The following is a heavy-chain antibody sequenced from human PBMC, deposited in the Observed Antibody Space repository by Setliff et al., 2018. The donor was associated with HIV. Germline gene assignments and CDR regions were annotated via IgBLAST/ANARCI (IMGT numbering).Heavy chain of an antibody. D-gene: IGHD2-2*01. CDR2: IYTSGTT. Sequence: SETLSLTCNVSGGSISGGSYYWSWIRRTPGKGLEWIGSIYTSGTTNYNPSLEGRITTSVDLSKNHFSLNLHSVTAADTAVYYCAIGDEYPGVFQSWGQGKVVTVSS. CDR3: AIGDEYPGVFQS. V-gene: IGHV4-61*03. J-gene: IGHJ5*02. CDR1: GGSISGGSYY.